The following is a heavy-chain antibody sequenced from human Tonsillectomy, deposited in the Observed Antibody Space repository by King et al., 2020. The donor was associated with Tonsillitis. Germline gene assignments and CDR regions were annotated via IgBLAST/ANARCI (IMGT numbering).Heavy chain of an antibody. V-gene: IGHV3-23*04. CDR2: ISGSGGST. Sequence: VQLVESGGGLVQPGGSLRLSCAASGFTFSSYAMSWVRQAPGKGLEWVSAISGSGGSTYYADSVKGRFTISRDNSKNTLYLQMNSLRAEDTAVYYCAKDSMGGGLYDYVWGSYRYTFDYWGQGTLVTVSS. J-gene: IGHJ4*02. D-gene: IGHD3-16*02. CDR1: GFTFSSYA. CDR3: AKDSMGGGLYDYVWGSYRYTFDY.